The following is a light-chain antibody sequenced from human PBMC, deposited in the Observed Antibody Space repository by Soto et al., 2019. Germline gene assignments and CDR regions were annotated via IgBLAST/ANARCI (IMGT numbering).Light chain of an antibody. J-gene: IGKJ1*01. CDR3: QLYYGDPPWT. V-gene: IGKV4-1*01. CDR1: QSVLYSYNNKNY. Sequence: DIAMTQSPDSLAVSLGERATINCRSSQSVLYSYNNKNYLGWYQQKPGQPPKLLIYWASTRESGVPDRFSGSGSGTDFTLTFGSLQAEDVAVYYCQLYYGDPPWTFGRGTKVEIK. CDR2: WAS.